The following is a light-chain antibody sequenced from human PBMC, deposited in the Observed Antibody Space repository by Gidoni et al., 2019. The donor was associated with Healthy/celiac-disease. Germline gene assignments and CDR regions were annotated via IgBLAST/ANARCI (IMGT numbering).Light chain of an antibody. CDR1: NIGSKS. CDR2: YDS. V-gene: IGLV3-21*04. CDR3: QVWDSSSDHPV. J-gene: IGLJ2*01. Sequence: RITCGGNNIGSKSVHWYQQKPGQAPVLVIYYDSDRPSGIPERFSGSNSGNTATLTISRVEAGDEADYYCQVWDSSSDHPVFGGGTKLTVL.